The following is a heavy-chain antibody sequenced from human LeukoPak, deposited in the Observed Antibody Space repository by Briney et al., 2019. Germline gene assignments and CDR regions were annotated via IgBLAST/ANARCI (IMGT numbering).Heavy chain of an antibody. CDR2: IYYSGST. D-gene: IGHD3-22*01. Sequence: SETLSLTCTVSGGSISSSSYYWGWIRQPPGKGLEWIGSIYYSGSTYYNPSLKSRVTISVDTSKNQFSLKLSSVTAADTAVYYCACPVTYYYDSSGYYRAYYYYGMDVWGQGTTVTVSS. J-gene: IGHJ6*02. V-gene: IGHV4-39*01. CDR1: GGSISSSSYY. CDR3: ACPVTYYYDSSGYYRAYYYYGMDV.